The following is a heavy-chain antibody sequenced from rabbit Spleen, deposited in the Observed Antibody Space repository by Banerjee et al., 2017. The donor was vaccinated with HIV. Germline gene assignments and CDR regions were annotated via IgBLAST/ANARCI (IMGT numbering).Heavy chain of an antibody. CDR3: ARDLDGVIGWNFGW. CDR2: IYGGSSGST. CDR1: GIDFSSYYY. Sequence: QQQLEESGGGLVKPGGTLTLTCKASGIDFSSYYYMCWVRQAPGKGLEWIACIYGGSSGSTAYASWAKGRFTISKTSSTTVTLQMTSLTAADTATYFCARDLDGVIGWNFGWWGPGTLVTVS. V-gene: IGHV1S45*01. D-gene: IGHD4-1*01. J-gene: IGHJ6*01.